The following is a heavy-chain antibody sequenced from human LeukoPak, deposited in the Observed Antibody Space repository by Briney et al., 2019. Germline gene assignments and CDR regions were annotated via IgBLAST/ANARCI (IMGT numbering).Heavy chain of an antibody. Sequence: TGGSLRLSCAASGFTFSSYVVHWVRRAPGKGLERVAVVSFDGSNTYYADSVKGRFTVSRDISKNTLYLQMNSLRTEDTAVYYCARSSEQQLVRVGLDIWGQGTMVTVSS. CDR2: VSFDGSNT. V-gene: IGHV3-30-3*01. CDR1: GFTFSSYV. J-gene: IGHJ3*02. D-gene: IGHD6-13*01. CDR3: ARSSEQQLVRVGLDI.